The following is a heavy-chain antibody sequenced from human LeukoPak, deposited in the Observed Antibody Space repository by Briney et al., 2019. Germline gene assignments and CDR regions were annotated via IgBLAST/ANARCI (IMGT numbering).Heavy chain of an antibody. CDR2: IRSKANSYAT. CDR3: ARATWYRGAFDI. V-gene: IGHV3-73*01. Sequence: GGSLRLSCAASGFTFSGSAMHWVRQASGKGLEWVGRIRSKANSYATAYAASVKGRFTISRDDSKNTLYLQMNSLRAEDTAVYYCARATWYRGAFDIWGQGTMVTVSS. J-gene: IGHJ3*02. D-gene: IGHD2-15*01. CDR1: GFTFSGSA.